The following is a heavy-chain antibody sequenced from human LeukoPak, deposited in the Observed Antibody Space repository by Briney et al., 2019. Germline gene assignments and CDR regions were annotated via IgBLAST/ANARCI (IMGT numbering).Heavy chain of an antibody. J-gene: IGHJ4*02. Sequence: GGSLRLSCAASGFTFSSYWMHWVRQAPGEGLVWVSRINGAGSSTNYADSVKGRFTISRDNAKNTLYLQMNSLRAEDTAVYYCARGVDNSYGYVFWGQGTLVTVSS. D-gene: IGHD5-18*01. CDR1: GFTFSSYW. CDR2: INGAGSST. CDR3: ARGVDNSYGYVF. V-gene: IGHV3-74*01.